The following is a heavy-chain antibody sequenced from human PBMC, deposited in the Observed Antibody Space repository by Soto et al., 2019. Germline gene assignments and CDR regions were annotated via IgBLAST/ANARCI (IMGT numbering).Heavy chain of an antibody. Sequence: PSETLSLTCTVSGGSISSGGYYWSWIRQHPGKGLEWIGYIYYSGSTYYNPSLKSRVTISVDTSKNQFSLKLSSVTAADTAVYYCARVPDSSSWYGSYYYGMDVWGQGTTVTVSS. CDR1: GGSISSGGYY. V-gene: IGHV4-31*03. J-gene: IGHJ6*02. CDR3: ARVPDSSSWYGSYYYGMDV. CDR2: IYYSGST. D-gene: IGHD6-13*01.